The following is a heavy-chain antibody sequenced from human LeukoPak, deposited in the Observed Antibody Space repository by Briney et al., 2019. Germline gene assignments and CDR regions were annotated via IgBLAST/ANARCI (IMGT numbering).Heavy chain of an antibody. Sequence: PSETLSLTCTVSGGSISSYYWSWIRQPPGKGLEWIGYIYYSGSTNYNPSLKSRVTISVDTSKNQFSLKLSSVTAADTAVYYCARGSEQDSSLPDYWGQGTLVTVSS. CDR2: IYYSGST. CDR3: ARGSEQDSSLPDY. J-gene: IGHJ4*02. D-gene: IGHD6-13*01. V-gene: IGHV4-59*01. CDR1: GGSISSYY.